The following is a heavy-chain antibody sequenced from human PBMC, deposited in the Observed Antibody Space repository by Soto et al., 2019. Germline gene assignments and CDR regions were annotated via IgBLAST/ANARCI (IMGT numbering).Heavy chain of an antibody. Sequence: QVQLVQSGTEVKKPGSSVKVSCKASGGTFRNYPINWVRQAPGQGLEWMGSIFPLTDIPDYAQNFQARLTISADKSTSTAHIELSSLTSDDTAMYFCARAPLVVLNYFESWGQGTLVTVSS. CDR1: GGTFRNYP. J-gene: IGHJ4*02. CDR2: IFPLTDIP. CDR3: ARAPLVVLNYFES. V-gene: IGHV1-69*02.